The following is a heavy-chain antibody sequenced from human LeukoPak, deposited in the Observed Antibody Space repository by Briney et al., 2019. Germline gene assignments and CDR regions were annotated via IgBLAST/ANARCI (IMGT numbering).Heavy chain of an antibody. V-gene: IGHV3-30*04. CDR1: GFTFSSYA. CDR2: ISYDGSNK. J-gene: IGHJ4*02. Sequence: GRSLRLSCAASGFTFSSYAMHWVRQAPGKGLEWVAVISYDGSNKYYADSVKGRFTISRDNSKNTLYLQMNSLRAEDTAVYYCAKDSCGGDCSLLDYWGQGTLVTVSS. CDR3: AKDSCGGDCSLLDY. D-gene: IGHD2-21*02.